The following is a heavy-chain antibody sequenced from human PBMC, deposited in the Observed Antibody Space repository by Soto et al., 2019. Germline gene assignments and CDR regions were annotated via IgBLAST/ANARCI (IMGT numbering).Heavy chain of an antibody. CDR2: LTGSGDRT. J-gene: IGHJ6*02. CDR1: GFSFSSYA. Sequence: EVQLLEAGGDLVQPGGSLRLSCAASGFSFSSYAMTWVRQAPGKGLEWVSTLTGSGDRTFYADSVRGRFTISRDNSENTLYLQMNSLRAEYTALYYCAKTRGGYEYPSYFYYALHVWGHGTTVTVSS. CDR3: AKTRGGYEYPSYFYYALHV. V-gene: IGHV3-23*01. D-gene: IGHD5-12*01.